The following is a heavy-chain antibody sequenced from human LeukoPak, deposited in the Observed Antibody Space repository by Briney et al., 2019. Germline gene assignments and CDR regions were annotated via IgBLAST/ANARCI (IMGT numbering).Heavy chain of an antibody. D-gene: IGHD2-21*02. V-gene: IGHV4-31*03. Sequence: KSSQTLSLTCTVSGGSISSGGYYWSWIRQHPGKGLEWIGYIYYSGSTYYNPSLKSRVTISVDTSKNQFSLKLSAVTAAGTAVYYCARGLLFSWFDPWGQGTLVTVSS. CDR2: IYYSGST. CDR1: GGSISSGGYY. CDR3: ARGLLFSWFDP. J-gene: IGHJ5*02.